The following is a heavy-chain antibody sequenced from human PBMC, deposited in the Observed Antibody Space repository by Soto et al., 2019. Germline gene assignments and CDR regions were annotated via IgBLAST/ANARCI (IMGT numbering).Heavy chain of an antibody. CDR1: GFTFSSYW. CDR2: IKSKTDGGTT. V-gene: IGHV3-15*01. Sequence: GGSMRLSCAASGFTFSSYWMSWVRQAPGKGLEWVGRIKSKTDGGTTDYAAPVKGRFTISRDDSKNTLYLQMNSLKTEDTAVYYCTTDFKRKATVVTDYWGQGTLVTVSS. D-gene: IGHD4-17*01. J-gene: IGHJ4*02. CDR3: TTDFKRKATVVTDY.